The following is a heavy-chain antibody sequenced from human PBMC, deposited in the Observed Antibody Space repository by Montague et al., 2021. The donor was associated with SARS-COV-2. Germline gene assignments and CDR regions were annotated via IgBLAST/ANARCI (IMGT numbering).Heavy chain of an antibody. D-gene: IGHD2-15*01. J-gene: IGHJ4*02. CDR1: GFIFSDYY. V-gene: IGHV3-11*01. Sequence: SLRLSCAASGFIFSDYYMSWIRQAPGKGLEWISYISTSGTTTYFEDSVKGRFIISRDKAKNSMYLQMNSLRAEDTAVYYCARDPLLRSDVDSWGQGTLVTVSS. CDR3: ARDPLLRSDVDS. CDR2: ISTSGTTT.